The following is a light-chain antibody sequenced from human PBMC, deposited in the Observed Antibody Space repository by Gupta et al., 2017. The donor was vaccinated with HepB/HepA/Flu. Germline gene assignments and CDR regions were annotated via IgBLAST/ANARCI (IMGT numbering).Light chain of an antibody. V-gene: IGKV1D-12*01. CDR3: QQAHSFPLT. J-gene: IGKJ2*01. CDR2: GAT. Sequence: DIQMTQSPSSVSASVGDRVTITCRASQEISSSLAWYQQKPGQAPKLLIYGATTLQNGVPSTFSGSGSGTDFTLTISSLQPEDFATYFCQQAHSFPLTFGQGTKLEI. CDR1: QEISSS.